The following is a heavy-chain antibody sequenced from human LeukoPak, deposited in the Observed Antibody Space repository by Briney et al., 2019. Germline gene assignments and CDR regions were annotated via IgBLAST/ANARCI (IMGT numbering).Heavy chain of an antibody. D-gene: IGHD2-2*01. Sequence: ASVKVSCKASGGTFSSYAISWVRQAPGQGLEWMGGIIPIFGTANYAQKFQGRVTITADESTSTAYMELSSPRSEDTAVYYCARALNIVVVPAAMYDYYYGMDVWGQGTTVTVSS. V-gene: IGHV1-69*13. CDR1: GGTFSSYA. CDR2: IIPIFGTA. CDR3: ARALNIVVVPAAMYDYYYGMDV. J-gene: IGHJ6*02.